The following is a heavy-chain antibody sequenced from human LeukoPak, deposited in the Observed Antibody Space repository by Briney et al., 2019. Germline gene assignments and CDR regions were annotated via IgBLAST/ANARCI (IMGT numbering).Heavy chain of an antibody. CDR3: ARDLKYQLPHSHDY. V-gene: IGHV3-48*01. CDR1: GFTFSSYG. D-gene: IGHD2-2*01. CDR2: ISSSSSTI. J-gene: IGHJ4*02. Sequence: PGGSLRLSCAASGFTFSSYGMHWVRQAPGKGLEWVSYISSSSSTIYYADSVKGRFTISRDNAKNSLYLQMNSLRAEDTAVYYCARDLKYQLPHSHDYWGQGTLVTVSS.